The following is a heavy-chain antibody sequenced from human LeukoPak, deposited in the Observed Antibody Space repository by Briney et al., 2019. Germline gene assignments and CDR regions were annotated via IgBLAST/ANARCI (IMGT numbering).Heavy chain of an antibody. J-gene: IGHJ4*02. D-gene: IGHD6-6*01. CDR3: ARVRAARPRNFDY. CDR1: GGSISSGSYY. CDR2: IYTSGST. V-gene: IGHV4-61*02. Sequence: PSQTLSLTCTVSGGSISSGSYYWSWIRQPAGKGLEWIGRIYTSGSTNYNPSLKSRVTISVDTSKNQFSLKLSSVTAADTAVYYCARVRAARPRNFDYWGQGTLVTVSS.